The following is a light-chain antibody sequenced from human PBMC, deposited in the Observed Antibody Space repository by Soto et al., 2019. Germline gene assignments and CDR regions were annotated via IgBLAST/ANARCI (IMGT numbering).Light chain of an antibody. CDR3: CSYAGSSTPVV. J-gene: IGLJ2*01. CDR1: SSDVGSYNL. V-gene: IGLV2-23*01. Sequence: QSALTQPASVSGSPGQSITISCTGTSSDVGSYNLVSWYQQHPGKAPKLMIYEGSKRPSGVSNRFSGSKSGNTASLTISGLQAEDGADYYCCSYAGSSTPVVFGGGTKVTGL. CDR2: EGS.